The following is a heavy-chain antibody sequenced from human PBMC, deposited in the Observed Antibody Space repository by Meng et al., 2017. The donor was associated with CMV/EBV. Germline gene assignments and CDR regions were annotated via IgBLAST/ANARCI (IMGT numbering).Heavy chain of an antibody. CDR3: TTDDGRGAHSGSYWG. V-gene: IGHV3-15*01. CDR1: GFTFSDYY. J-gene: IGHJ4*02. Sequence: GGSLRLSCAASGFTFSDYYMSWIRQAPGKGLEWVGRIKSKTDGGTTDYAAPVKGRFTISRDDSKNTLYLQMNSLKTEDTAVYYCTTDDGRGAHSGSYWGWGQGTLVTVSS. D-gene: IGHD1-26*01. CDR2: IKSKTDGGTT.